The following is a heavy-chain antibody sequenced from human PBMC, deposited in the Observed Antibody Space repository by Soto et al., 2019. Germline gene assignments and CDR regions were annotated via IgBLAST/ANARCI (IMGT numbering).Heavy chain of an antibody. J-gene: IGHJ4*02. CDR3: ARGPGSGWYVANPRNHWGYFDY. CDR1: GGSFIGYY. Sequence: PSAILSLTCAVYGGSFIGYYWSWIRQPPGKGLEWIGEINHSGSTNYNPSLKSRVTISVDTSKNQFSLKLSSVTAADTAVYYCARGPGSGWYVANPRNHWGYFDYWGQGTLVTVSS. D-gene: IGHD6-19*01. CDR2: INHSGST. V-gene: IGHV4-34*01.